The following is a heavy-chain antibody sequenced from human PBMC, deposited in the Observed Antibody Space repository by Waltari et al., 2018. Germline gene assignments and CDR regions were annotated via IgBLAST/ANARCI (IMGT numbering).Heavy chain of an antibody. J-gene: IGHJ4*02. V-gene: IGHV3-73*01. Sequence: EVQVVEPGGGLVQPGGYLKLSCAASGFSFSGSAIHWVRQASGKGLEWVGRIRSRVNAYATAYATSVEGRFTISRDDSKNTAYLQMNSLKTEDTAVYYCIHFYEGTGYYYPSDYWGQGSLVTVSP. CDR2: IRSRVNAYAT. CDR1: GFSFSGSA. D-gene: IGHD3-22*01. CDR3: IHFYEGTGYYYPSDY.